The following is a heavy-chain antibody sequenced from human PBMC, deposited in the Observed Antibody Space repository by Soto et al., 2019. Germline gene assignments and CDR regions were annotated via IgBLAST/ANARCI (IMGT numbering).Heavy chain of an antibody. Sequence: GGSLRLSCAASGFTFSSYGMHWVRQAPGKGLEWVAVIWYDGSNKYYADSVKGRFTISRDNSKNTLYLQMNSLRAEDTAVYYCARDGFDYYGSGSFFDYWGQGTLVTVSS. D-gene: IGHD3-10*01. V-gene: IGHV3-33*01. J-gene: IGHJ4*02. CDR3: ARDGFDYYGSGSFFDY. CDR1: GFTFSSYG. CDR2: IWYDGSNK.